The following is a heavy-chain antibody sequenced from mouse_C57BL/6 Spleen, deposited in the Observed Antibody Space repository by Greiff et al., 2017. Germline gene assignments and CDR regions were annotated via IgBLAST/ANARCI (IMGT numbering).Heavy chain of an antibody. D-gene: IGHD1-1*01. J-gene: IGHJ2*01. CDR3: ARCPYYYGSSYVGFDY. Sequence: VQLQQSGAELVKPGASVKLSCKASGYTFTSYWMHWVKQRPGHGLEWIGMIHPNSGSTNYNEKFKSKATLTVDKSSSTAYMQLSSLTSEDSAVYYCARCPYYYGSSYVGFDYWGQGTTLTVSS. V-gene: IGHV1-64*01. CDR2: IHPNSGST. CDR1: GYTFTSYW.